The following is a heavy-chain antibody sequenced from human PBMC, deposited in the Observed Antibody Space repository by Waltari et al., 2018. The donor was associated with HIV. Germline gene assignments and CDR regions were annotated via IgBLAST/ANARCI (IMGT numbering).Heavy chain of an antibody. J-gene: IGHJ6*02. D-gene: IGHD3-10*01. CDR1: GGFLHDRNFL. CDR3: ARETFFMARGVSPYYVFSIDV. CDR2: ASVTGPT. Sequence: QVQLEESGPGLVKPSKTLSPTCPLPGGFLHDRNFLWSWLLHAAGKAPDWIGRASVTGPTNYNPSLRGRVSISLDTSKRQISLRLTSVTAADTAVYYCARETFFMARGVSPYYVFSIDVWGRGTTVTVSS. V-gene: IGHV4-61*02.